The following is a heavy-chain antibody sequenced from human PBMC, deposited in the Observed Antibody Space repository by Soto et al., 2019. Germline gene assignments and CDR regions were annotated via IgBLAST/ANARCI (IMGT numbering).Heavy chain of an antibody. Sequence: EVQLLESGGGLVQPGGSLRLSCAASGFTFSSYAMSWVRQAPGKGLEWVSAISGSGGSTYYADSVKGRFTISRDNSKNKLYLQMNSLRAEDTAVYYCAKDGGSSSLLSYFDYWGQGTLVTVSS. CDR2: ISGSGGST. V-gene: IGHV3-23*01. CDR1: GFTFSSYA. J-gene: IGHJ4*02. CDR3: AKDGGSSSLLSYFDY. D-gene: IGHD6-13*01.